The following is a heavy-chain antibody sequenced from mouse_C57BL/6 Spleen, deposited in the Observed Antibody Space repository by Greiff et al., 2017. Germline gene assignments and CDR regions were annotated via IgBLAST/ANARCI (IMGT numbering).Heavy chain of an antibody. CDR2: ISSGGDYI. D-gene: IGHD1-1*01. CDR1: GFTFSSYA. CDR3: TRARVYYYGSSYPFAY. J-gene: IGHJ3*01. V-gene: IGHV5-9-1*02. Sequence: EVQVVESGEGLVKPGGSLKLSCAASGFTFSSYAMSWVRQTPEKRLEWVAYISSGGDYIYYADTVKGRFTISRDNARNTLYLQMSSLKSEDTAMYYCTRARVYYYGSSYPFAYWGQGTLVTVSA.